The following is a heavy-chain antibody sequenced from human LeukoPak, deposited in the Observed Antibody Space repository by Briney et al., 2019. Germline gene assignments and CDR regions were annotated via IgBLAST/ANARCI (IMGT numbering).Heavy chain of an antibody. CDR3: ARMGGIAVAESGAYYFDY. CDR2: ISAYNGNT. V-gene: IGHV1-18*01. J-gene: IGHJ4*02. D-gene: IGHD6-19*01. CDR1: GYTFTSYG. Sequence: ASVKVSCKASGYTFTSYGICWVRQAPGQGLEWMGWISAYNGNTNYAQKLQGRVTMTTDTSTSTAYMELRSLRSDDTAVYYCARMGGIAVAESGAYYFDYWGQGTLVTVSS.